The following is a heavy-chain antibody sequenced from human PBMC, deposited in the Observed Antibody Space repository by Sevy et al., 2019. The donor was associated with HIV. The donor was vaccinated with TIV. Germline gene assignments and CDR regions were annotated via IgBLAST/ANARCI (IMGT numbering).Heavy chain of an antibody. Sequence: GGSLRLSCGASGFSISTHAMNWVRQAPGRGLEWISGISATDGSTHYADSVKGRFTISRDNSKNTVHLQMNGLRAEDTALYYRAAGDTAFLADLDFWGQGTLVTVSS. D-gene: IGHD5-18*01. CDR2: ISATDGST. CDR1: GFSISTHA. V-gene: IGHV3-23*01. CDR3: AAGDTAFLADLDF. J-gene: IGHJ4*02.